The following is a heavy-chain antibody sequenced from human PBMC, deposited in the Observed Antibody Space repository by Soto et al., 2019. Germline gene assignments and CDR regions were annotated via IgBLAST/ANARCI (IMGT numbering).Heavy chain of an antibody. Sequence: QLQLQESGPGLVMPSETLSLTCTVSGDSISGSPYFWGWIRQPPGKRLEWIGSVFYDGYTLYTPALRSRSPISVDTSKTQFPPKLTSVAVADTAPYFCARLQVAVPHDWGQGTLVTVSS. D-gene: IGHD6-19*01. CDR1: GDSISGSPYF. J-gene: IGHJ4*02. V-gene: IGHV4-39*01. CDR3: ARLQVAVPHD. CDR2: VFYDGYT.